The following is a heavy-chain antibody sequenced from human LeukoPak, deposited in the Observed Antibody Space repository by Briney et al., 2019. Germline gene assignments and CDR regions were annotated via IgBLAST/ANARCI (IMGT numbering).Heavy chain of an antibody. CDR1: GGSISSSSYY. J-gene: IGHJ6*02. CDR3: ATHIVVVTAIPLDHYGMDV. Sequence: SETLSLTCTVSGGSISSSSYYWGWIRQPPGKGLEWIGSIYYSGSTYYNPSLKSRVTISVDTSKNQFSLKLSSVTAADTAVYYCATHIVVVTAIPLDHYGMDVWGQGTTVTVSS. CDR2: IYYSGST. D-gene: IGHD2-21*02. V-gene: IGHV4-39*01.